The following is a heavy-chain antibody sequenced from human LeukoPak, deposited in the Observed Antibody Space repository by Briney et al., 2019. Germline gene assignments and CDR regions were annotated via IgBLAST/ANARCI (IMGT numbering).Heavy chain of an antibody. Sequence: SETLSLTRTVSGGSISSYYWSWIRQPAGKGLEWIGRIYTSGSTNYNHSLKSRVTMSVDTFKNRFSRKLSSVTAADTVVYYCARDQQWLAHFDYWGQGTLVTVSS. V-gene: IGHV4-4*07. D-gene: IGHD6-19*01. CDR1: GGSISSYY. CDR2: IYTSGST. J-gene: IGHJ4*02. CDR3: ARDQQWLAHFDY.